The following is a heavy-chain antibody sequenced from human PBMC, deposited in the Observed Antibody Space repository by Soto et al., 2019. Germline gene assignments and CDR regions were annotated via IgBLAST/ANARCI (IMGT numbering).Heavy chain of an antibody. CDR3: AREDRFIQFYY. D-gene: IGHD1-1*01. J-gene: IGHJ4*02. CDR1: GYTFTKHA. V-gene: IGHV1-3*01. CDR2: INAGNGNT. Sequence: AKVNLDCKASGYTFTKHALHWVRQAPGQRLEWMGWINAGNGNTKYSQKFQGRVTITRDTSASTSYMQLSSLRSEDTAVYYCAREDRFIQFYYRGQGTLVTVSS.